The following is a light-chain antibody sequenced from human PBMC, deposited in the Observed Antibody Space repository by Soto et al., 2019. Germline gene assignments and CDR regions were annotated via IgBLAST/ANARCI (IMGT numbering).Light chain of an antibody. CDR3: QSYDSSHVV. CDR1: SSNIGAGYD. Sequence: QAVVTQPPSVSGAPGQRVTISCTGSSSNIGAGYDVHWYQQLPGTAPKLLIYGNSNRPSGVPDRFSGSKSGTSASLAITGIKAEDEADYYCQSYDSSHVVFGGGTKLTVL. V-gene: IGLV1-40*01. CDR2: GNS. J-gene: IGLJ2*01.